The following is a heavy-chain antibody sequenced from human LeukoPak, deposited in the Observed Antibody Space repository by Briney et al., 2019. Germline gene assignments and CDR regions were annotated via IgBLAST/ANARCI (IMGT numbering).Heavy chain of an antibody. D-gene: IGHD3-10*01. CDR1: GYSISSGYY. CDR3: ARLADGSGSYSYYFDY. Sequence: SETLSLTCTVSGYSISSGYYWSWIRQPPGKGLEWIGEINHSGSTNYNPSLKSRVTISVDTSKNQFSLKLSSVTAADTAVYYCARLADGSGSYSYYFDYWGQGTLVTVSS. J-gene: IGHJ4*02. V-gene: IGHV4-38-2*02. CDR2: INHSGST.